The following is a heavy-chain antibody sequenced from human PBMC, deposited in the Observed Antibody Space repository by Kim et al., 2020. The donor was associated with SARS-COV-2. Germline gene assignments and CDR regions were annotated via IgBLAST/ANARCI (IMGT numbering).Heavy chain of an antibody. CDR3: ARGQPPLIVVVPAALDYG. CDR2: INHSGST. CDR1: GGSFSGYY. V-gene: IGHV4-34*01. D-gene: IGHD2-2*01. Sequence: SETLSLTCAVYGGSFSGYYWSWIRQPPGKGLEWIGEINHSGSTNYNPSLKSRVTISVDTSKNQFSLKLSSVTAADTAVHYCARGQPPLIVVVPAALDYG. J-gene: IGHJ6*01.